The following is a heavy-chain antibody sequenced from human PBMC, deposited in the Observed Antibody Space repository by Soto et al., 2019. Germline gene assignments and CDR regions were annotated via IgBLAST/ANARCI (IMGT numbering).Heavy chain of an antibody. Sequence: PGGSLRLSCAASGFTFSSYAMSWVRQAPGKGLEWVSAISGGGGSTYYADSVKGRFTISRDNSKNTLYLQMNSLRAEDTAVYYCAKRAAEWVVVAADDYWGQGTLVTVSS. CDR3: AKRAAEWVVVAADDY. V-gene: IGHV3-23*01. D-gene: IGHD2-15*01. CDR2: ISGGGGST. J-gene: IGHJ4*02. CDR1: GFTFSSYA.